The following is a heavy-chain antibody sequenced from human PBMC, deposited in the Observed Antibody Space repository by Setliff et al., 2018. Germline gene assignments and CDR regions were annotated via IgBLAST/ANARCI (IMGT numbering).Heavy chain of an antibody. V-gene: IGHV3-21*05. J-gene: IGHJ4*02. CDR3: SRDPRRLDY. Sequence: PGGSLRLSCVTSGFVFSTYDMNWVRQAPGKGLELLAYISGSGGDIKYADSVKGRFTISRDNPKNSLYLQMNSLRAEDTAMYFCSRDPRRLDYWGQGTLVTVSS. CDR1: GFVFSTYD. CDR2: ISGSGGDI.